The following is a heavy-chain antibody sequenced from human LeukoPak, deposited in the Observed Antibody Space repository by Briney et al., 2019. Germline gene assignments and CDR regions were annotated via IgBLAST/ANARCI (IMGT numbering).Heavy chain of an antibody. D-gene: IGHD4-11*01. CDR2: INHSRSA. Sequence: SETLSLTCAVYGGSFSDYYWTWIRQPPGKGLEWIGDINHSRSANYNPSLKSRVTISVDRSRNQFYLRLSPVTVADTALYYCARERASNNYNNWLDPWGQGTLVTVPS. V-gene: IGHV4-34*01. CDR3: ARERASNNYNNWLDP. CDR1: GGSFSDYY. J-gene: IGHJ5*02.